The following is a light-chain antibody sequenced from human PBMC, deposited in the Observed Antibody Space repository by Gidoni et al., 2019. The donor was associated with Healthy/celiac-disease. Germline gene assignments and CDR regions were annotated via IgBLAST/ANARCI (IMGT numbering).Light chain of an antibody. CDR2: AAS. CDR1: QSISSY. V-gene: IGKV1-39*01. CDR3: KQSYSTPRT. Sequence: DIQIPQSPSSLSASVGDRVTITCRASQSISSYLNWYQQKPGKAPKRLIYAASSLQSGVPSRFSGSGSGTDFTLTISSLKPEDFATYYCKQSYSTPRTFXXXTKVEIK. J-gene: IGKJ1*01.